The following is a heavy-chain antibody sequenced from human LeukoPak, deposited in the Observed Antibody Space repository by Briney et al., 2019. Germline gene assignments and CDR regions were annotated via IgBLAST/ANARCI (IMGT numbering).Heavy chain of an antibody. V-gene: IGHV3-30*03. CDR3: ARDVSGWYYFDY. CDR1: GFTFSGYS. J-gene: IGHJ4*02. CDR2: ISSDGINK. Sequence: GESLRLSCTASGFTFSGYSMNWVRQAPGKGLEWVALISSDGINKYYADSVRGRFTISRDNSKNTLYLQMISLRPEDTAFYYCARDVSGWYYFDYWGQGTLVTVSS. D-gene: IGHD6-19*01.